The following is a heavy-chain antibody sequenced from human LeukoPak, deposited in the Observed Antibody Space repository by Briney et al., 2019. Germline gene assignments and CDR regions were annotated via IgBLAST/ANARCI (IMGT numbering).Heavy chain of an antibody. D-gene: IGHD1-7*01. Sequence: SVTVSCKASGGTFSSYTISWVRQAPGQGLEWMGRIIPILGIANYAQKFQGRVTITADKSTSTAYMELSSLRSEDTAVYYCARARTGTTNCYYYYMDVWGKGTTVTVSS. V-gene: IGHV1-69*02. J-gene: IGHJ6*03. CDR1: GGTFSSYT. CDR2: IIPILGIA. CDR3: ARARTGTTNCYYYYMDV.